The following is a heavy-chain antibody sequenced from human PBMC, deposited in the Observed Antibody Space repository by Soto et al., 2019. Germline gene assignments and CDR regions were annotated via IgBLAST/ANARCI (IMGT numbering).Heavy chain of an antibody. CDR2: IYYTGST. Sequence: QVQLQESGPGLVKPSETLSLTCTVSGGSISSYYWSWIRQPPGKGLVWIGYIYYTGSTNYNPSLKSRVTISVDTSKNKLSVKLSSVTAADTAVYCWERHVYGSEYFYGMDVWGQGTTVTVSS. CDR3: ERHVYGSEYFYGMDV. J-gene: IGHJ6*02. CDR1: GGSISSYY. V-gene: IGHV4-59*08. D-gene: IGHD3-10*01.